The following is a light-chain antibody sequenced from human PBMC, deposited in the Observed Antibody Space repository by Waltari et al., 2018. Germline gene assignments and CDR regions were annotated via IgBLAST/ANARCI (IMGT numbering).Light chain of an antibody. CDR3: CSYAGSYTFGV. V-gene: IGLV2-11*01. CDR2: DVT. CDR1: SSDVGGYNY. J-gene: IGLJ2*01. Sequence: QSALTQPRSVSGSPGQSVTISCTGTSSDVGGYNYVSRYQQHPGKAPTLMIYDVTKRPSGVPDRFSGSKSGNTASLTISGLQAEDEADYYCCSYAGSYTFGVFGGGTKLTVL.